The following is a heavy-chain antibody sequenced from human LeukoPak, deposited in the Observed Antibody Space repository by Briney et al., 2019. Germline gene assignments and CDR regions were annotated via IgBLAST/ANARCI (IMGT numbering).Heavy chain of an antibody. V-gene: IGHV3-30*02. CDR3: ARDGRFGEWNYMDV. J-gene: IGHJ6*03. CDR1: GFTFSSYG. Sequence: GGSLRLSCAVSGFTFSSYGIHWVRQAPGKGLEWVTFIWFDGIDKYYADSVKGRVTLSRDNSKNSMYLQMNSLRAEDTAVYFCARDGRFGEWNYMDVWGKGTTVTISS. D-gene: IGHD3-10*01. CDR2: IWFDGIDK.